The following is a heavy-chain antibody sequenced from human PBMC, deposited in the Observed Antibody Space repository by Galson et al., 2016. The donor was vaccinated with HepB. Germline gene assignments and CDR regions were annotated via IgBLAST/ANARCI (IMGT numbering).Heavy chain of an antibody. Sequence: SLRLSCAASGFTFSSAWVGWVRQAPGKGLEWVGRVKSQAFGGTPDYAAPLKDRITVSRDDSKNTLYLQMSSLETGDTAVYYCTPAANAPTADPGYWGQGTLVTVSS. CDR2: VKSQAFGGTP. CDR3: TPAANAPTADPGY. J-gene: IGHJ4*02. V-gene: IGHV3-15*01. CDR1: GFTFSSAW. D-gene: IGHD1-1*01.